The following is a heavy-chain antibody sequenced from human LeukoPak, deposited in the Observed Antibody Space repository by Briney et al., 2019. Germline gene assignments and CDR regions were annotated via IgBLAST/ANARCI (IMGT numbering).Heavy chain of an antibody. J-gene: IGHJ4*02. D-gene: IGHD5-18*01. V-gene: IGHV3-48*01. Sequence: GGSLRLSCAASGFTFSSYSMNWVRQAPGKGLEWVSYISSSSSTIYYADSVKGRFTISRDNAKNSLYLQMNILGAEDTAVYYCARAADTAMAFFDYWGQGTLVTVSS. CDR3: ARAADTAMAFFDY. CDR1: GFTFSSYS. CDR2: ISSSSSTI.